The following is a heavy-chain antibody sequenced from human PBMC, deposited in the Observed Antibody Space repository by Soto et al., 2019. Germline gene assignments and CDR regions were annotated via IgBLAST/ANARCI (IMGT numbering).Heavy chain of an antibody. Sequence: SETLSLTCTVSGGSISSSSYYWSWIRQHPGKGLEWIGYIYYSGSTYYNPSLKSRVTISVDTSKNQFSLKLSSVTAADTAVYYCARLNFIAAAGISWFDPWGQGTLVTVSS. D-gene: IGHD6-13*01. CDR3: ARLNFIAAAGISWFDP. CDR2: IYYSGST. CDR1: GGSISSSSYY. V-gene: IGHV4-31*03. J-gene: IGHJ5*02.